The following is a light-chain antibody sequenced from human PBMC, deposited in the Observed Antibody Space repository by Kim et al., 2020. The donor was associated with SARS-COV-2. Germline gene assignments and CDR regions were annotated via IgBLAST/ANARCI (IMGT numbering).Light chain of an antibody. CDR1: QNILYNSNNKNY. J-gene: IGKJ4*01. CDR2: WAS. CDR3: QHYYSTPPS. V-gene: IGKV4-1*01. Sequence: ATINCKSSQNILYNSNNKNYLAWYQQKPGQPPKLLMYWASTRESGVPDRFSGGGSGTHFTLTISSLQAEDVAVYYCQHYYSTPPSFGGGTKVEIK.